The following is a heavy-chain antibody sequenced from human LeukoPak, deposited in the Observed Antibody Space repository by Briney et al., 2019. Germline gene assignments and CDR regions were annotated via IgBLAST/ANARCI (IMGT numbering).Heavy chain of an antibody. J-gene: IGHJ6*03. CDR1: GGSFSGNY. Sequence: SETLSLTCAVYGGSFSGNYWSWVRQPPGKGLEWIGEINHSGSTNYNPSLKSRVTISVDTSKNQFSLKLSSVTAADTAVYYCARGLRLGYCSSTSCRYYMDVWGKGTTVTVSS. V-gene: IGHV4-34*01. CDR3: ARGLRLGYCSSTSCRYYMDV. CDR2: INHSGST. D-gene: IGHD2-2*01.